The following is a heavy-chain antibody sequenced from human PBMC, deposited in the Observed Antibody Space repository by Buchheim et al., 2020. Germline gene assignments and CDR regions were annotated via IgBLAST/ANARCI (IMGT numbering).Heavy chain of an antibody. CDR1: GGSVSSGSYY. J-gene: IGHJ6*03. D-gene: IGHD3-3*01. CDR3: ARGSYDLWSGYYAYYYYYYMDV. Sequence: QVQLQESGPGLVKPSETLSLTCTVSGGSVSSGSYYWSWIRQPPGKGLEWTGYIYYSGSTNYNPSLKSRVTISVATSKNQFSLKLSSVTAADTAVYYCARGSYDLWSGYYAYYYYYYMDVWAKGTT. CDR2: IYYSGST. V-gene: IGHV4-61*01.